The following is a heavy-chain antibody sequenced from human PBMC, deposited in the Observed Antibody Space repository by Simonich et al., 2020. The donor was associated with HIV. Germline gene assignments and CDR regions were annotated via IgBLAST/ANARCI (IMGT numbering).Heavy chain of an antibody. Sequence: QVQLVQSGAEVKKPGASVKVLCKVSGHTLIELSIHWVRKAPGKGLEWMGGFDPEDSEIIYAQKFQGRVTMTEDTSTDTAYMELSSLKSDDTAVYYCAIEQYALDIWGQGTMVTVSS. V-gene: IGHV1-24*01. CDR3: AIEQYALDI. CDR2: FDPEDSEI. CDR1: GHTLIELS. J-gene: IGHJ3*02.